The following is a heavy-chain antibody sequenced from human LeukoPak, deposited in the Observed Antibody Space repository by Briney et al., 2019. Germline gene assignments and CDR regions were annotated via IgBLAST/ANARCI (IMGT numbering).Heavy chain of an antibody. CDR2: INPSGGST. V-gene: IGHV1-46*01. D-gene: IGHD2-15*01. Sequence: ASVKVSCKASGYTFTSYYMHWVRQAPGQGLEWMGIINPSGGSTSYAQKFQGRVTMTRDMSTSTVYMELSSLRSEDTAVYYCARRYCSGGSCYSALDYWGQGTLVTVSS. J-gene: IGHJ4*02. CDR1: GYTFTSYY. CDR3: ARRYCSGGSCYSALDY.